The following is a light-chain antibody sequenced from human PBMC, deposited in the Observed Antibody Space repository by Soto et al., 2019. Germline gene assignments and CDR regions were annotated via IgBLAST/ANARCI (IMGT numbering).Light chain of an antibody. CDR3: QQYNSYSPWT. J-gene: IGKJ1*01. V-gene: IGKV1-5*03. Sequence: DIQMTQSPSTLSASVGDRVTITCRASQSISSYLAWYQQKPGKAPKLLIYKASSLESGVPSRFSGSGSGTEFPLTINSLQPDDFATYYCQQYNSYSPWTFGQGTKVEIK. CDR1: QSISSY. CDR2: KAS.